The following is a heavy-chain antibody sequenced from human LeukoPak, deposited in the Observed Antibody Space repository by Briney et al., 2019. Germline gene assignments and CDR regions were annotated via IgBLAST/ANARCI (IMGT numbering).Heavy chain of an antibody. CDR3: ARTYYDDSSGYSWLGAYYFDY. CDR2: IYYSGST. J-gene: IGHJ4*02. Sequence: SETLSLTCTVSGGSISSYYWSWIRQPPGKGLEWIGYIYYSGSTNYNPSLKSRVTISVDTSKNQFSLRLSSVTAADTAVYYCARTYYDDSSGYSWLGAYYFDYWGQGTLVTVSS. CDR1: GGSISSYY. D-gene: IGHD3-22*01. V-gene: IGHV4-59*01.